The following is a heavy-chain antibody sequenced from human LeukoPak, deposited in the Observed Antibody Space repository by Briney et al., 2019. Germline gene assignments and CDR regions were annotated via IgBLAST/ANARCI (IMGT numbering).Heavy chain of an antibody. CDR2: NNPDSGGS. D-gene: IGHD1-14*01. J-gene: IGHJ4*02. CDR3: ARDMTGGIWARATSFDH. Sequence: GASVKVSCKTSGYTFSAFYMHWVRQAPGQGPEWMGWNNPDSGGSEYGQKFQGRVTFTSDTSSTTIYMEVRSLKSDDTAVYYCARDMTGGIWARATSFDHWGQGTLVTVSS. V-gene: IGHV1-2*02. CDR1: GYTFSAFY.